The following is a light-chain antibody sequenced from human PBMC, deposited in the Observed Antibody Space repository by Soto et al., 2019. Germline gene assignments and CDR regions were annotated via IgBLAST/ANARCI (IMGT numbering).Light chain of an antibody. CDR2: EVT. CDR3: TSYTRSATPYI. J-gene: IGLJ1*01. Sequence: QSALTQPPSASGSPGQSVTISCTGTSSDVGGYNYVSWYQQHPGKAPKLVIYEVTKRPSGVPDRFFGSRSGNTASLTVSGLQAEDEADYYCTSYTRSATPYIYGSGTKVTVL. CDR1: SSDVGGYNY. V-gene: IGLV2-8*01.